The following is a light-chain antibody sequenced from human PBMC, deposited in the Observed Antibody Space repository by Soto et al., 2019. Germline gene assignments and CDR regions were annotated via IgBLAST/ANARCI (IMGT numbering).Light chain of an antibody. CDR2: GAS. CDR3: QQYGSSPET. Sequence: EVGLTQSPGTLSLSPGERATLSCRASQSVSSSYLAWYQQKPGQAPRLLIYGASSRATGIPDRFSGSGSGTDFTLTISRLEPEDFAVYYCQQYGSSPETFGQGTMVDI. V-gene: IGKV3-20*01. J-gene: IGKJ1*01. CDR1: QSVSSSY.